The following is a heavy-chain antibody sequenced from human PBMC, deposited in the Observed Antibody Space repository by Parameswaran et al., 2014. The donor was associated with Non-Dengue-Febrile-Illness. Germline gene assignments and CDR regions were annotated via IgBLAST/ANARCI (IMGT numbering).Heavy chain of an antibody. V-gene: IGHV3-30*04. D-gene: IGHD3-3*01. CDR2: ISYGGSNK. CDR1: A. J-gene: IGHJ6*02. CDR3: AKDWNTLPARITIFGVVSYGMDV. Sequence: AMPGVRQAPGKGLEWVAVISYGGSNKYYADSVKGRFTISRDNSKNTLYLQMNSLRAEDTAVYYCAKDWNTLPARITIFGVVSYGMDVWGQGTTVTVS.